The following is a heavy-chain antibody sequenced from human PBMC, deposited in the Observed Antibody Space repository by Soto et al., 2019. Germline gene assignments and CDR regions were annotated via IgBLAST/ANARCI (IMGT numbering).Heavy chain of an antibody. D-gene: IGHD1-26*01. CDR1: GFTFSSYA. CDR3: ARRGSGSYYDY. V-gene: IGHV3-23*01. Sequence: EVQLLESGGGLVQPGGSLRLSCAASGFTFSSYAMRWVRQAPGKGLEWVSAISGSGDSTYYADSVKGRFTVSRDTSKNTLYLKMNSLRAEDTAVYYCARRGSGSYYDYWGQGTLVTVSS. J-gene: IGHJ4*02. CDR2: ISGSGDST.